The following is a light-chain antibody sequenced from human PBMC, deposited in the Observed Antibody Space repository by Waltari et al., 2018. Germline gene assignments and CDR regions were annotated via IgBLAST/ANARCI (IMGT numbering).Light chain of an antibody. CDR3: EAWDDSLGGPV. CDR2: NNN. Sequence: QSVLTQPPSASGTPGQRVTISCSGSISNIGADPVNWYQQLPGTALKLLIYNNNKRSSGVPARFAGSTSGTSASLAISGLQSEDEAVYYCEAWDDSLGGPVFGGGTKLTVL. V-gene: IGLV1-44*01. CDR1: ISNIGADP. J-gene: IGLJ2*01.